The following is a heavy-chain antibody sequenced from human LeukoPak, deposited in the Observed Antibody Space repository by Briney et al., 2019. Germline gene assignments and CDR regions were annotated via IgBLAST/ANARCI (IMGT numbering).Heavy chain of an antibody. D-gene: IGHD5-24*01. CDR3: ARVGEKAFHLWPEIDY. Sequence: PGRTLRLSCAASGFTFSSYAMHWVRQAPGKGLEWVALIPYDGSNKYYADSVKGRFTISRDNAKNSLYLQMNSLRAEDTAVYYCARVGEKAFHLWPEIDYWGQGTLVTVSS. CDR1: GFTFSSYA. J-gene: IGHJ4*02. V-gene: IGHV3-30*04. CDR2: IPYDGSNK.